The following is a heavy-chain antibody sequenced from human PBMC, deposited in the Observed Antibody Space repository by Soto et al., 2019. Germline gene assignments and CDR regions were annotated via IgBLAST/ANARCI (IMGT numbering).Heavy chain of an antibody. V-gene: IGHV5-51*01. CDR2: IYPGDHET. CDR1: GYTFSNFW. CDR3: ARQDGGYEGGWFDP. D-gene: IGHD5-12*01. Sequence: GESLKISCQSSGYTFSNFWIGWVRQLPGKGLEWMGIIYPGDHETRYSPSLHGKVTISADKSISTAYLQWSSLKASDTAMYYCARQDGGYEGGWFDPWGQGTLVTVSS. J-gene: IGHJ5*02.